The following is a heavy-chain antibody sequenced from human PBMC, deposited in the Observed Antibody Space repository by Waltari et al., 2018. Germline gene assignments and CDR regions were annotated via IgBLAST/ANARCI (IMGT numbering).Heavy chain of an antibody. J-gene: IGHJ4*02. Sequence: QVQLVQSGAELKEPGASMKVSCKASGYTFTGYYMHWVRQAPGQGLEWMGRINPNSGGTTSAQKFQGRVTMTRDTSINTAYMELSRLRSDDTALYYCVRGGIWYDTSGHRFLFDYWGQGTLVTVSS. CDR2: INPNSGGT. V-gene: IGHV1-2*06. D-gene: IGHD3-22*01. CDR1: GYTFTGYY. CDR3: VRGGIWYDTSGHRFLFDY.